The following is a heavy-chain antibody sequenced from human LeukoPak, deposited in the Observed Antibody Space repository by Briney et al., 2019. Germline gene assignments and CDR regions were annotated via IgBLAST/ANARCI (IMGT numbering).Heavy chain of an antibody. CDR3: ARGPRNDR. CDR1: GYSFINYG. Sequence: ASVKVSCKASGYSFINYGINWVRLVPGQGLEWMGRISDHNGNINYAQKLQGRVTMTRDTSISTAYMELSGLTSDDTAVYFCARGPRNDRWGEGSMVSVS. V-gene: IGHV1-18*01. J-gene: IGHJ5*02. CDR2: ISDHNGNI. D-gene: IGHD1-14*01.